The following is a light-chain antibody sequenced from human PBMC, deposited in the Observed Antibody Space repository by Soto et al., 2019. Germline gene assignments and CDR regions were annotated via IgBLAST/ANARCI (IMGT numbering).Light chain of an antibody. CDR2: DAS. J-gene: IGKJ1*01. CDR3: QQYNSYAAT. Sequence: IKMTQSPSTLPASVGDRVTITCRASQTISSWLAWYQQKPGKAPDLLIYDASRLAGGVPSRFSGSESGTEFTLTIGSLQPDDFATYYCQQYNSYAATFGQGTKVDIK. V-gene: IGKV1-5*01. CDR1: QTISSW.